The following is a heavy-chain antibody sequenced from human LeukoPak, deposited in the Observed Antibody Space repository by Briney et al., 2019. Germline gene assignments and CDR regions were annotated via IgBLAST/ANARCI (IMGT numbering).Heavy chain of an antibody. Sequence: SETLSLTCTVSGGSISSSSYYWGWIRQPPGKGLEWIGSIYYSGSAYYNPSLKSRVTISVDTSKNQFSLKLSSVTAADTAVYYCARTLYDSSGYYTDAFDIWGQGTMVTVSS. J-gene: IGHJ3*02. CDR1: GGSISSSSYY. CDR3: ARTLYDSSGYYTDAFDI. D-gene: IGHD3-22*01. CDR2: IYYSGSA. V-gene: IGHV4-39*07.